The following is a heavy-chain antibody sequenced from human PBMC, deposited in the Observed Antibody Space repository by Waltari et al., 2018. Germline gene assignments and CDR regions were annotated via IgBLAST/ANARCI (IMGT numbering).Heavy chain of an antibody. D-gene: IGHD6-19*01. Sequence: QVQLQQWGAGLLKPSETLSLTCAVSGGSFSGYYWSWIRQPPGKGLEWIGEINHSGSTNFNPSLKSRVTISVDTSKNQFSLKLSSVTAADTAVYYCARGPVAVAAPDYWAREPWSPSPQ. V-gene: IGHV4-34*01. CDR1: GGSFSGYY. CDR2: INHSGST. CDR3: ARGPVAVAAPDY. J-gene: IGHJ4*02.